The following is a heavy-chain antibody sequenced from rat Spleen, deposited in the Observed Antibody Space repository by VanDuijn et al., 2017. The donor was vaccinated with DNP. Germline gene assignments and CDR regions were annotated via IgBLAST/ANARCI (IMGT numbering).Heavy chain of an antibody. CDR1: GFTFSSYD. D-gene: IGHD4-3*01. CDR2: VNHGCGIT. Sequence: EVQLVESGGGLMQPGRSLKLSCAASGFTFSSYDMAWVRQAPSKGLGWVASVNHGCGITYYRDSVKGRFTISRDNAKSTLYLQCESLRSGETATYYCAKDMWDNSGFYFDYGGQGVMVTVSS. V-gene: IGHV5S11*01. J-gene: IGHJ2*01. CDR3: AKDMWDNSGFYFDY.